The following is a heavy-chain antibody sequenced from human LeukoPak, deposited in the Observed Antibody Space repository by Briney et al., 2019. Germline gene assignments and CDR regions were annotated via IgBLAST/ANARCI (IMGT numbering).Heavy chain of an antibody. V-gene: IGHV1-2*02. Sequence: GASVKVSCKASGYTFTGHYMHWVRQAPGQGLEWMGWINPHSGGTNYAQKFQGRVTMTRDTSISTAYMELSRLRSDDTAVYYCARAMAGGVVVVPAAMIPFDIWGQGTMVTVSS. CDR3: ARAMAGGVVVVPAAMIPFDI. D-gene: IGHD2-2*01. CDR1: GYTFTGHY. CDR2: INPHSGGT. J-gene: IGHJ3*02.